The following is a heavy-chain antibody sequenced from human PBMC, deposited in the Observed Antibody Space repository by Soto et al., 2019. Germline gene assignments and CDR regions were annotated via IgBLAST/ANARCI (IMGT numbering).Heavy chain of an antibody. V-gene: IGHV4-34*01. CDR3: ARGLQRRFGGYKGLGYHGMDV. Sequence: PSETLSLTCAVYGGSFSGYYWSWIRQPPGKGLEWIGEISHSGSTSYNPSLKSRVTISIDTSKNQFSLKLSSVSAADTAMYYCARGLQRRFGGYKGLGYHGMDVWGQGTTVTVSS. J-gene: IGHJ6*02. CDR1: GGSFSGYY. CDR2: ISHSGST. D-gene: IGHD5-12*01.